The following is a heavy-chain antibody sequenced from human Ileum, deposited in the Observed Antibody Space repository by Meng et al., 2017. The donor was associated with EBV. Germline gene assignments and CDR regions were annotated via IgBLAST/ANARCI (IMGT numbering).Heavy chain of an antibody. Sequence: VHTWEPGPGLVKASGTLSLTCGVSGDSMTNNNWWTWVRQPPGKGLEWIGEIYHSGSTNYNPSLQSRATISVDMSKKQFSLKLRSVTAADTAVYYCARTGVGLAFDYWGLGTLVTVSS. CDR2: IYHSGST. V-gene: IGHV4-4*02. J-gene: IGHJ4*02. D-gene: IGHD2-8*01. CDR3: ARTGVGLAFDY. CDR1: GDSMTNNNW.